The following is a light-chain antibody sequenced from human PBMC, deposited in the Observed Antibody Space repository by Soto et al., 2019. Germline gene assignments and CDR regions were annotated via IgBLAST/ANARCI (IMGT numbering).Light chain of an antibody. Sequence: DIQVTQSPPTLSASVGDRVTITCRASQTISTWMAWYQQKPGKAPKRLVYDASTLQSGVASRFKRRGSGTEFTLIVSGLQPDDSATYSGQQYTNTNNPWMFGQGTKVEI. J-gene: IGKJ1*01. V-gene: IGKV1-5*01. CDR3: QQYTNTNNPWM. CDR2: DAS. CDR1: QTISTW.